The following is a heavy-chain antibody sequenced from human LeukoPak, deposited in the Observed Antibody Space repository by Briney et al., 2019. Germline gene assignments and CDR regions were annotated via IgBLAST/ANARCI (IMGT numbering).Heavy chain of an antibody. Sequence: GASVKVSCKASGYTFTGYYMHWVRQAPGQGLEWMGWINPNSGGTNYAQKSQGRVTMTRDTSTSTAYMELSRLRSDDTAVYYCARVRSIAAAGKEFDYWGQGTLVTVSS. J-gene: IGHJ4*02. CDR3: ARVRSIAAAGKEFDY. CDR2: INPNSGGT. D-gene: IGHD6-13*01. V-gene: IGHV1-2*02. CDR1: GYTFTGYY.